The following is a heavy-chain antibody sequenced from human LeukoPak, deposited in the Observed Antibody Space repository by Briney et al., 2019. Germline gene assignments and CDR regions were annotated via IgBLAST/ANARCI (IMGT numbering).Heavy chain of an antibody. Sequence: ASVKVSCKASGYTFTGYYMHWVRQAPGQGLEWMGWINPNSGGTNYAQKFQGRVTMTRDTSISTAYMELSVLRSDDTAVYYCARGGSYYDFWSGYSRNQNWFDPWGQGTLVTVSS. D-gene: IGHD3-3*01. V-gene: IGHV1-2*02. J-gene: IGHJ5*02. CDR1: GYTFTGYY. CDR3: ARGGSYYDFWSGYSRNQNWFDP. CDR2: INPNSGGT.